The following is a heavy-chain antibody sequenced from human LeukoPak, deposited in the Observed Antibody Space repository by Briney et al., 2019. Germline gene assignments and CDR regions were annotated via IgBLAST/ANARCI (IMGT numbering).Heavy chain of an antibody. CDR2: IYHSGST. J-gene: IGHJ4*02. D-gene: IGHD3-9*01. V-gene: IGHV4-4*02. CDR1: GGSISSSNW. Sequence: SETLSLTCAVSGGSISSSNWWSWVRQPPGKGLEWIGEIYHSGSTNYNPSLKSRVTISVDKSKNQFSLKLSSVTAADTAVYYCARDSGNDILTGYYDYWSQGTLVTVSS. CDR3: ARDSGNDILTGYYDY.